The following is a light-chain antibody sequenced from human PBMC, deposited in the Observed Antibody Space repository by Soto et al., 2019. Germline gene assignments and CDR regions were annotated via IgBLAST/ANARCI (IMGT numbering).Light chain of an antibody. CDR1: SSNIGAGYD. J-gene: IGLJ2*01. CDR3: QSYDSSLSVVV. Sequence: QSVLTQPPSVSGAPGQRVTISCTGSSSNIGAGYDVHWYQQLPGTAPKLLIYGNSNRSSGVPDRFSGSKSVTSASLAITGLQAEDEADYYCQSYDSSLSVVVFGGGTKLTVL. CDR2: GNS. V-gene: IGLV1-40*01.